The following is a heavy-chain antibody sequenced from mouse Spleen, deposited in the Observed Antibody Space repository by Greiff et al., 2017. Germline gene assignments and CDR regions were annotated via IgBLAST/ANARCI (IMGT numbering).Heavy chain of an antibody. V-gene: IGHV1-69*01. D-gene: IGHD2-1*01. CDR3: AIYGNAFDY. CDR2: IDPSDSYT. CDR1: GYTFTSYW. J-gene: IGHJ2*01. Sequence: VQLQQPGAELVMPGASVKLSCKASGYTFTSYWMHWVKQRPGQGLEWIGEIDPSDSYTNYNQKFKGKATLTVDKSSSTAYMQLSSLTSEDSAVYYCAIYGNAFDYWGQGTTLTVSS.